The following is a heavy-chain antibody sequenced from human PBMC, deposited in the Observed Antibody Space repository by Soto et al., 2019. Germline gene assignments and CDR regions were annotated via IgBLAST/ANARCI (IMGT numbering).Heavy chain of an antibody. J-gene: IGHJ4*02. Sequence: GGSLRLSCAASGFTFSDYAMSWVRQTPGKGLEWVSGISGIGGGTTYYADSVKGRFTISRDNDKNTLYLQMNSLRAEDTPVYYCAKDTLWLPKAHDYGGQGPLVTGAS. V-gene: IGHV3-23*01. D-gene: IGHD5-12*01. CDR1: GFTFSDYA. CDR3: AKDTLWLPKAHDY. CDR2: ISGIGGGTT.